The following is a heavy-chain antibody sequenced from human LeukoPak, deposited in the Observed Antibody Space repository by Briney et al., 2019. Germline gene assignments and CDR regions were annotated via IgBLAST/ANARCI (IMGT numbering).Heavy chain of an antibody. Sequence: SETLSLTCTVSGGSISSSSHYWGWIRQPPGKGLEWIGNIYKGGSTNYNPSLKSRVTISVDTSKNQLSLKLTSVTAADTAVYYCARRPYGSGSFDYWGQGTLVTVSS. CDR1: GGSISSSSHY. J-gene: IGHJ4*02. D-gene: IGHD3-10*01. CDR3: ARRPYGSGSFDY. CDR2: IYKGGST. V-gene: IGHV4-39*01.